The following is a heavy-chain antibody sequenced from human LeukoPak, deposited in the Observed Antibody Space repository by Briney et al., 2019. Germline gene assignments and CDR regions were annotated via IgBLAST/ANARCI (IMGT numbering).Heavy chain of an antibody. CDR3: AKRPLGGDGYNYVGNYFDY. D-gene: IGHD5-24*01. Sequence: QTGGSLRLSCAASGFTFSSYAMSWVRQAPGKGLEWVSAISGSGGSTYYADSVKGRFTISRDNSKNTLYLQMNSLRAEDTAVYYCAKRPLGGDGYNYVGNYFDYWGQGTLVTVSS. J-gene: IGHJ4*02. CDR2: ISGSGGST. CDR1: GFTFSSYA. V-gene: IGHV3-23*01.